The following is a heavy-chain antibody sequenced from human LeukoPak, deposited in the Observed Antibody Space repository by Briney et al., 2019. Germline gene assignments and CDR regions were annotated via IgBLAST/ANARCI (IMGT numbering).Heavy chain of an antibody. D-gene: IGHD1-26*01. Sequence: GGSLRLSCAASGFIVSDNYMSWVRQAPGKGLEWVSVLYSDGTTYYADSVKGRFTISRDNSKNTLYLQMNSLRAEDTAVYYCARSGSYFSYYYYYGMDVWGQGTTVTVSS. CDR1: GFIVSDNY. J-gene: IGHJ6*02. CDR2: LYSDGTT. CDR3: ARSGSYFSYYYYYGMDV. V-gene: IGHV3-53*01.